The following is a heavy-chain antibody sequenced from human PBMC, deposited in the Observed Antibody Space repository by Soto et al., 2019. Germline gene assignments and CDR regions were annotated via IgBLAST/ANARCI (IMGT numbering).Heavy chain of an antibody. CDR1: GYTCLSYD. J-gene: IGHJ6*02. V-gene: IGHV1-8*01. D-gene: IGHD3-10*01. CDR3: ARGAYGSSYYGLDV. Sequence: GASVKFYCKASGYTCLSYDIHWVRQAPGQGLEWMGWINFYSGNTGYAHKFQGRVTMSRNTSISTAYMELSSLRPEDKAVFYCARGAYGSSYYGLDVWGQWAKVTVSS. CDR2: INFYSGNT.